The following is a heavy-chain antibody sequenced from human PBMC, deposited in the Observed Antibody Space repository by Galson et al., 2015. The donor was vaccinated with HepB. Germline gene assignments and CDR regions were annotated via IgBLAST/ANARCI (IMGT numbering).Heavy chain of an antibody. J-gene: IGHJ3*01. CDR1: GYTFNIFD. CDR2: MNPNSGST. Sequence: SVKVSCKASGYTFNIFDISWVRQATGQGLEWMGWMNPNSGSTDYAQKFQGRVTMTRDTAISTAFMELSSLRSDDTAVYYCARGGRDSYNSHWGQGTMVTVSS. CDR3: ARGGRDSYNSH. V-gene: IGHV1-8*01. D-gene: IGHD5-24*01.